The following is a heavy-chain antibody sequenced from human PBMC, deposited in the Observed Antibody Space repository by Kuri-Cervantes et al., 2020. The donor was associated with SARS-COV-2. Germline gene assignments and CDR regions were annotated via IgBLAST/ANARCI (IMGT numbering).Heavy chain of an antibody. V-gene: IGHV1-18*01. CDR1: IYTSMNYG. CDR3: VTDLTANNWDPDAFDA. J-gene: IGHJ3*01. CDR2: FSTSNGKT. Sequence: ASVKVSCRAPIYTSMNYGISWVRQAPGQGLEWLAIFSTSNGKTHYAQKFQGRVTLTTDTSTRTAYMELRSLRSDDTAVYYCVTDLTANNWDPDAFDAWGQGTMVTVSS. D-gene: IGHD1-1*01.